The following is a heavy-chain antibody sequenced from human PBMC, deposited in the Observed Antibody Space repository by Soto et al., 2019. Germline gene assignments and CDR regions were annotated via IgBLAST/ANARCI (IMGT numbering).Heavy chain of an antibody. CDR1: GFTFSSYG. J-gene: IGHJ4*02. D-gene: IGHD2-15*01. CDR2: ISSSSSTI. CDR3: AREMAALNYFDY. Sequence: AGGSLRLSCAASGFTFSSYGMHWVRQAPGKGLEWVAVISYISSSSSTIYYADSVKGRLTISRDNAKNSLYLQMNSLRAEDTAVYYCAREMAALNYFDYWGQGTLVTVSS. V-gene: IGHV3-48*01.